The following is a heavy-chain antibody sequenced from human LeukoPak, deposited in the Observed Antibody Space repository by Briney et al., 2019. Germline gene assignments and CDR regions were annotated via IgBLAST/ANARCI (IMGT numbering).Heavy chain of an antibody. CDR1: GFTFSSYA. J-gene: IGHJ3*02. CDR3: AREQQGIGAFDI. D-gene: IGHD6-13*01. CDR2: ISYDGSNK. Sequence: PGGSLRLSCAASGFTFSSYAMHWVRQAPGKGLEWVAVISYDGSNKYYADSVKGRFTISRDNSKNTLYLQMNSLRAEDTAVYYCAREQQGIGAFDIWGQGTMVTVSS. V-gene: IGHV3-30-3*01.